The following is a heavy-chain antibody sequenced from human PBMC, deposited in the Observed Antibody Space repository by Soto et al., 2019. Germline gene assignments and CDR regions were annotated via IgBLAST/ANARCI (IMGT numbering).Heavy chain of an antibody. J-gene: IGHJ4*02. D-gene: IGHD2-21*02. Sequence: QVQLVQSGAEVKKPGASVKVSCKTSGYTFSKYGITWIRQAPGQGLEYMGWISTYNGNTDYAQKLQGRVTMTTDTSTNTAYVELRSLRADDTAVFYCATDGVVTASPFDYWGQGTLVTVSS. CDR3: ATDGVVTASPFDY. V-gene: IGHV1-18*01. CDR2: ISTYNGNT. CDR1: GYTFSKYG.